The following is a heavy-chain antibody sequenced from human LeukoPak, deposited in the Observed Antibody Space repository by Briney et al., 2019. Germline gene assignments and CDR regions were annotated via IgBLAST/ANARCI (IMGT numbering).Heavy chain of an antibody. Sequence: SETLSLTCSVSDDSITMYYWTWIRQPPGKGLEWIGYVDHTGSTNFNPSLKSRVTMSVDTSKNQFSLKLSSVTAADTAVYYCARDGDKANYYYYYMDVWGKGTTVTISS. J-gene: IGHJ6*03. CDR3: ARDGDKANYYYYYMDV. D-gene: IGHD3-9*01. CDR1: DDSITMYY. CDR2: VDHTGST. V-gene: IGHV4-59*12.